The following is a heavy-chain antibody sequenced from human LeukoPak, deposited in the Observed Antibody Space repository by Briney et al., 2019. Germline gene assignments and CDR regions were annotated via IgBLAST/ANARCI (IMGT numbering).Heavy chain of an antibody. D-gene: IGHD2-15*01. V-gene: IGHV4-34*01. CDR1: GGSFSGYY. CDR3: ARVAPGYCSGGSCYLIDY. CDR2: INHSGST. Sequence: PSETLSLTCAVYGGSFSGYYWSWIRQPPGKGLEWIGEINHSGSTNYNPSLKSRVTISVDTSKNQFSLKLSPVTAADTAVYYCARVAPGYCSGGSCYLIDYWGQGTLVTVSS. J-gene: IGHJ4*02.